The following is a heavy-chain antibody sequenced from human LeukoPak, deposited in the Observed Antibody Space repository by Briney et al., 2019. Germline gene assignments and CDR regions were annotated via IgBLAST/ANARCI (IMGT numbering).Heavy chain of an antibody. Sequence: ASVKVSCKTSGYTFTDYDMHWVRQAPGQGLEWMGWINPSSGGTNYAQKFQGRVTMTRDTSISTAYMELSRLTSDDTAVYYCARHPYSGSYHFDYWGQGTLVTVSS. CDR1: GYTFTDYD. J-gene: IGHJ4*02. CDR3: ARHPYSGSYHFDY. V-gene: IGHV1-2*02. D-gene: IGHD1-26*01. CDR2: INPSSGGT.